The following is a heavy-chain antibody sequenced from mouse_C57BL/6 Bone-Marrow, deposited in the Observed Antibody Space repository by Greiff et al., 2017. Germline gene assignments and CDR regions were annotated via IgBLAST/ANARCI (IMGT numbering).Heavy chain of an antibody. V-gene: IGHV1-26*01. CDR1: GYTFTDYY. CDR3: ARTTVVNFDV. CDR2: INPNNGGT. Sequence: EVQLQQSGPELVKPGASVKISCKASGYTFTDYYMNWVKQSHGKSLEWIGDINPNNGGTSYNQKFKGKATLTVDKSSSTAYMELRSLTSEDSAVYYCARTTVVNFDVWGTGTTVTVSS. D-gene: IGHD1-1*01. J-gene: IGHJ1*03.